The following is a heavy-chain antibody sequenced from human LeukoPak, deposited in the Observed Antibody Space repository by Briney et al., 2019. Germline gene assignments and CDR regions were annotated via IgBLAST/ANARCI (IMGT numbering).Heavy chain of an antibody. J-gene: IGHJ4*02. D-gene: IGHD3-22*01. Sequence: GGSLRLSCAASGFTFSSYSMNWVRQAPGKGLEWVSSISSSSSYIYYADSVKGRFTISRDNAKNSLYLQMNSLRAEDTAVYYCARTYYYDSSGYYYFDYWGQGTLITVSS. CDR3: ARTYYYDSSGYYYFDY. CDR2: ISSSSSYI. CDR1: GFTFSSYS. V-gene: IGHV3-21*01.